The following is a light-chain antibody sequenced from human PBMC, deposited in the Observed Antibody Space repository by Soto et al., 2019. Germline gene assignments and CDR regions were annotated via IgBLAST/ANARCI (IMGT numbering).Light chain of an antibody. V-gene: IGKV3-15*01. CDR3: QQRSNWSWT. Sequence: EIVMTQSPATLSVSPGERATLSCRASQSVSSNLAWYQQKPGQAPRLLIYGASTRATGIPAKFSGGGSGTEFTLTISSLEPEDFAVYYCQQRSNWSWTFGQGTKVDIK. CDR2: GAS. CDR1: QSVSSN. J-gene: IGKJ1*01.